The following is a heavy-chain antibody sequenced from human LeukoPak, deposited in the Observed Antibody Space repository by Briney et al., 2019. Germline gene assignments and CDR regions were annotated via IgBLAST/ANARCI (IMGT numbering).Heavy chain of an antibody. D-gene: IGHD3-10*01. V-gene: IGHV1-2*02. CDR2: VNPDSGDT. J-gene: IGHJ4*02. Sequence: ASVKVFCKASGHTFSNNYMHWVRQDSGQGLEWMGWVNPDSGDTKYEQKFQGRVTMTRDTSINTAYMELSGRRSDDAAVYDCASPSLASGKYYEYWVQGTLVTVCS. CDR3: ASPSLASGKYYEY. CDR1: GHTFSNNY.